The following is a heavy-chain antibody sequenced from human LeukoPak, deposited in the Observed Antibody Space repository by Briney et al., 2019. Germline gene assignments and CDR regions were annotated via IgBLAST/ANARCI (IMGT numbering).Heavy chain of an antibody. V-gene: IGHV3-7*04. CDR1: GFTFRSKW. J-gene: IGHJ4*02. D-gene: IGHD1-1*01. Sequence: GGSQRLSCEPSGFTFRSKWMSWVRQAPGRGLEWVANIKQDGSQKYYVDSVKGRFTISRDNAKNSLYLQMNSLRADDTAVYYCARDLEGLDYWGQGTLVTVSS. CDR3: ARDLEGLDY. CDR2: IKQDGSQK.